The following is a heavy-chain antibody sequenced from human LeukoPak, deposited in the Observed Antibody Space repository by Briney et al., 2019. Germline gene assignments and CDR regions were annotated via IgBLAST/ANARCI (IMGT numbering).Heavy chain of an antibody. J-gene: IGHJ5*01. CDR2: ISGSGGST. Sequence: SGGSLRLSCAASGFTFSSYGMSWVRQAPGKGLEWVSAISGSGGSTYYADSVKGRFTISRDNSKNTLYLQMNSLRADDTAVYYCAKASPYYYTSVNLNWFDSWGQGTLVTVSS. D-gene: IGHD3-10*01. CDR3: AKASPYYYTSVNLNWFDS. CDR1: GFTFSSYG. V-gene: IGHV3-23*01.